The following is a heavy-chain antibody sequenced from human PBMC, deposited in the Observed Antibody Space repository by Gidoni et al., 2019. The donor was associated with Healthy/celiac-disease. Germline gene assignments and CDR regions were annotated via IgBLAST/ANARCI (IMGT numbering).Heavy chain of an antibody. CDR2: IYYSGST. D-gene: IGHD3-22*01. CDR1: GGSSSSSIYY. Sequence: QLQLQESGPGLVTPSETLSLTCTVSGGSSSSSIYYWGWIRQPPGKGLEWIGSIYYSGSTSYNPSLKRRDTISVDTSKNQFSLKLSSVTAAYTAVYYCARIVVALDAFDIWGQGTMVTVSS. J-gene: IGHJ3*02. CDR3: ARIVVALDAFDI. V-gene: IGHV4-39*01.